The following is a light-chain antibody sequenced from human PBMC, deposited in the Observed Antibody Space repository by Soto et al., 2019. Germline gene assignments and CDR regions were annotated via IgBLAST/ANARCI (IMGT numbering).Light chain of an antibody. CDR3: QQRSNWPPGT. V-gene: IGKV3-11*01. CDR1: QSVSSY. Sequence: EIVLTQSPATLSLSPGERATLSCRASQSVSSYLAWYQQKPGQAPRLLIYDASNRATGIPARFSGSGSGTDFTLTTSSLEPEDFAVYYCQQRSNWPPGTFGGGTKVEIK. CDR2: DAS. J-gene: IGKJ4*01.